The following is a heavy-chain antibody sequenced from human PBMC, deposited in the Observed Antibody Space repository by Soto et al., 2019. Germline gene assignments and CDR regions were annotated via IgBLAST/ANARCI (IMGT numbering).Heavy chain of an antibody. CDR1: GFTFSSYG. J-gene: IGHJ4*02. V-gene: IGHV3-30*18. Sequence: GGSLRLSCVASGFTFSSYGMHWVRQAPGKGREGGAVISKDGSNKYYADSVKGRFTISRDNSKTTLFLQMNSLRVEDTAVYYCVKSWSTWYGEFAYWARGTLVPVSS. CDR2: ISKDGSNK. D-gene: IGHD3-10*01. CDR3: VKSWSTWYGEFAY.